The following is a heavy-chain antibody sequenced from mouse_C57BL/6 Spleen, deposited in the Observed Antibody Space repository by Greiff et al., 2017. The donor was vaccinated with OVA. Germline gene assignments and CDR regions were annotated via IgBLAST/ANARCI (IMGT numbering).Heavy chain of an antibody. J-gene: IGHJ1*03. CDR1: GYTFTDYE. CDR3: TRSLLYYGSSHWYFDV. V-gene: IGHV1-15*01. CDR2: IDPETGGT. Sequence: QVQLQQSGAELVRPGASVTLSCKASGYTFTDYEMHWVKQTPVHGLEWIGAIDPETGGTAYNQKFKGKAILTADKSSSTAYMELRSLTSEDSAVYYCTRSLLYYGSSHWYFDVWGTGTTVTVSS. D-gene: IGHD1-1*01.